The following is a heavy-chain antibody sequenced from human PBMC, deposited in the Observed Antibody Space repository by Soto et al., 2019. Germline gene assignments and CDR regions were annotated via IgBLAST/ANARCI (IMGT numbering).Heavy chain of an antibody. CDR1: GGSISSSNYY. V-gene: IGHV4-39*01. CDR3: ARHSSSYYYMDV. CDR2: VYYSGNT. Sequence: QLQLQESGPGLEKPSETLSLTCTVSGGSISSSNYYWGWIRQPPGKGLEWIGSVYYSGNTYYNPSLKSRVTMSVDTSKNQFSLKLSSVTAADSAVYYCARHSSSYYYMDVWGKGTKVPV. J-gene: IGHJ6*03. D-gene: IGHD6-6*01.